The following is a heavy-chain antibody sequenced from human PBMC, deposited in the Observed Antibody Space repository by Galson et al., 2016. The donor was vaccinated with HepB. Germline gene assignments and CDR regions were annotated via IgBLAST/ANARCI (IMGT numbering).Heavy chain of an antibody. V-gene: IGHV3-33*01. Sequence: SLRLSCAASGFTFSDYGMHWVRQPPGKGLEWVASIWHDGSQKFYADSVKGRFTISRDNSKNTVHLQMNSLGAVDTAVYYCARDASGSRADFDYWGQGIPVTVSS. J-gene: IGHJ4*02. CDR2: IWHDGSQK. CDR1: GFTFSDYG. D-gene: IGHD3-10*01. CDR3: ARDASGSRADFDY.